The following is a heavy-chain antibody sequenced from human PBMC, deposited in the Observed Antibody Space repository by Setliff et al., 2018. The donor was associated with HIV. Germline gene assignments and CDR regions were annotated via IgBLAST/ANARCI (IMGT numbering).Heavy chain of an antibody. CDR1: GYTFAKYT. V-gene: IGHV1-2*02. J-gene: IGHJ5*02. D-gene: IGHD2-15*01. CDR2: ISCYNGGT. Sequence: ASVKVSCKTSGYTFAKYTIHWVRQAPGQGLEWMGWISCYNGGTDHAQNFQGRVTMTRDTSITTAYMELSSLRSDDTAVYYCARGAFVVVVHTVIDKPNPLQSLPWG. CDR3: ARGAFVVVVHTVIDKPNPLQSLP.